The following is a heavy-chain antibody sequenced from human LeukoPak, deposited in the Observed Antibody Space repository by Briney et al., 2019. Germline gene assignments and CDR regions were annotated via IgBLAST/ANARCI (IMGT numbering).Heavy chain of an antibody. CDR1: GFTFSSYA. D-gene: IGHD6-6*01. V-gene: IGHV3-30-3*01. CDR3: ARSMDSSSPGY. CDR2: ISYDGSNK. Sequence: GGSLRLSCAASGFTFSSYAMHWVRQAPGKGLEWVAVISYDGSNKYYADSVKGRFTISRDNSKNTLYLQMNSLRAEDTAVYYCARSMDSSSPGYWGQGTLVTVSS. J-gene: IGHJ4*02.